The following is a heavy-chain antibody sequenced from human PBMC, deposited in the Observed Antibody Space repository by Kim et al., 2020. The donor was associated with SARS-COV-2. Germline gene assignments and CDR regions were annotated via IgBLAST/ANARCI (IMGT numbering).Heavy chain of an antibody. V-gene: IGHV3-33*01. Sequence: YYGEAVKDRFTDSRDNAKNELFLQMNSLRAEDTAFYDCARDLSYATNWPGYWGQGTLVTVSS. D-gene: IGHD1-1*01. J-gene: IGHJ4*02. CDR3: ARDLSYATNWPGY.